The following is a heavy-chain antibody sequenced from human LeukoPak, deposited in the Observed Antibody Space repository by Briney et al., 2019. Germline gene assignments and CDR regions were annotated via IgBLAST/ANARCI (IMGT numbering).Heavy chain of an antibody. V-gene: IGHV3-48*01. D-gene: IGHD3-10*01. CDR3: AKEGDYYGSGSYRDAFNI. J-gene: IGHJ3*02. CDR2: ISSSGSTI. CDR1: GFTFSSYA. Sequence: GGSLRLSCAASGFTFSSYAMSWVRQAPGKGLEWVSYISSSGSTIYYADSVKGRFTISRDNSKNTLYLQMNSLRAEDTAVYYCAKEGDYYGSGSYRDAFNIWGQGTMVTVSS.